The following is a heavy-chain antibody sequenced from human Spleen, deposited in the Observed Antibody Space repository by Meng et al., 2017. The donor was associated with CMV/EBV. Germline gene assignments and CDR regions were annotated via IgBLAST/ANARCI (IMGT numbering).Heavy chain of an antibody. CDR2: ISYDGSNK. CDR1: GFTFNSYA. V-gene: IGHV3-30*04. Sequence: SGFTFNSYAMYWVRQAPGKGLEWVARISYDGSNKYYADSVKGRFTLSRDNSKNTLFLQMDSLRAEDTAVYYCARDAGYYFGSGTYPYWGQGTLVTVSS. D-gene: IGHD3-10*01. CDR3: ARDAGYYFGSGTYPY. J-gene: IGHJ4*02.